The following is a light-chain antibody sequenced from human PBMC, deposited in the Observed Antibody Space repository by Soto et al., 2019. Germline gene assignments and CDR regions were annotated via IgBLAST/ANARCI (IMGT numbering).Light chain of an antibody. V-gene: IGKV1-39*01. CDR1: QNIRTY. CDR2: SAS. J-gene: IGKJ1*01. CDR3: QHTYSIPPWT. Sequence: DIQMTQSPSSLSASVGDRVTITCRSSQNIRTYLNWYQHKPGEAPNLLIYSASTLQSGVPSRFSCSGSGTDFTLIISSLQPEDLATYYCQHTYSIPPWTFGQGTKVEI.